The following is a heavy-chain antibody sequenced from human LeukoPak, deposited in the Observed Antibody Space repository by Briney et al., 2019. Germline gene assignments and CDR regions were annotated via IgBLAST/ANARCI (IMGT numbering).Heavy chain of an antibody. D-gene: IGHD3-16*01. V-gene: IGHV4-30-2*01. CDR2: INHSGST. CDR3: ARELLLKAYSYFDY. Sequence: SQTLSLTCAVSGGSISSGGYSWSWIRQPPGKGLEWIGEINHSGSTNYNPSLKSRVTISVDTSKNQFSLKLSSVTAADTAVYYCARELLLKAYSYFDYWGQGTLVTVSS. CDR1: GGSISSGGYS. J-gene: IGHJ4*02.